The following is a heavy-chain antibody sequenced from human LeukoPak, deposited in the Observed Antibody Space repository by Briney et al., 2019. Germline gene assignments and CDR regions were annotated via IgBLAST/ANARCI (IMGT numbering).Heavy chain of an antibody. CDR2: IYYSGST. J-gene: IGHJ4*02. CDR1: GGSISSSSYY. Sequence: SETLSLTCTVPGGSISSSSYYWGWIRQPPGKGLEWIGSIYYSGSTYYNPSLKSRVTISVDTSKNQFSLKLSSVTAADTAVYYCARRDSSGWYPRFDYWGQGTLVTVSS. V-gene: IGHV4-39*01. CDR3: ARRDSSGWYPRFDY. D-gene: IGHD6-19*01.